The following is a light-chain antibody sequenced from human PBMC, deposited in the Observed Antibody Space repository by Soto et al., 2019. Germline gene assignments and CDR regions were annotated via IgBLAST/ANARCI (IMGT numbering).Light chain of an antibody. Sequence: QSVLTQPPSASGTPGQRVTFSCSGSRSNIGSRAVNWYQQLPGTAPKLLIYSNNQRPSGVPDRFSGSKSGTSASLAISGLQSEDDADYHCATWDDSVSGYVFGTGTKLTVL. J-gene: IGLJ1*01. V-gene: IGLV1-44*01. CDR3: ATWDDSVSGYV. CDR1: RSNIGSRA. CDR2: SNN.